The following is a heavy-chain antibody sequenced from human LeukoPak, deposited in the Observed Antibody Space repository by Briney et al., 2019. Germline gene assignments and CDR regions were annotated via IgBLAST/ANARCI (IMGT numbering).Heavy chain of an antibody. Sequence: SVKVSCKASGGTFSSYAISWVRQAPGQGLEWMGGIIPIFGTANYAQKFQGRATITTDESTSTAYMELSSLRSEDTAVYYCARSSYCGGDCYSFFDYWGQGTLVTVSS. CDR2: IIPIFGTA. CDR3: ARSSYCGGDCYSFFDY. J-gene: IGHJ4*02. D-gene: IGHD2-21*01. V-gene: IGHV1-69*05. CDR1: GGTFSSYA.